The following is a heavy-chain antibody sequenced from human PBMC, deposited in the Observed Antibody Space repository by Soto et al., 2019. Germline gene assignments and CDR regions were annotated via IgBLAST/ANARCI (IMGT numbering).Heavy chain of an antibody. CDR2: INPSGGST. J-gene: IGHJ6*03. CDR3: ARRGYIYYYMDV. D-gene: IGHD5-18*01. Sequence: ASVKVSCKASGYTFTSYYMHWVRQAPGQGLEWMGIINPSGGSTSYAQKFQGRVTMTRDTSTSTVYMELSSVTAADTAVYYCARRGYIYYYMDVWGKGTTVTVSS. CDR1: GYTFTSYY. V-gene: IGHV1-46*01.